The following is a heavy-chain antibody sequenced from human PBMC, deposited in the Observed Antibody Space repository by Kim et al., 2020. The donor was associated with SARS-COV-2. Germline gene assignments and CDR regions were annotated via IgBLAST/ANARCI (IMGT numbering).Heavy chain of an antibody. CDR2: INPHGGST. CDR1: GYTFTSYY. Sequence: ASVKVSCKASGYTFTSYYMHWVRQAPGQGLEWMGRINPHGGSTSYAQKFQGRVTMTRDTSTSTVYMELSSLRSEDTAVYYCAGDSDATVTTFYYYGMDFWGQVTKVTVSS. D-gene: IGHD4-17*01. V-gene: IGHV1-46*01. J-gene: IGHJ6*02. CDR3: AGDSDATVTTFYYYGMDF.